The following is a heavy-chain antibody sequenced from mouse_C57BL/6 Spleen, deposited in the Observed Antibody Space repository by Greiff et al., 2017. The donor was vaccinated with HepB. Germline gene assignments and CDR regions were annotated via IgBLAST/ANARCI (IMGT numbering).Heavy chain of an antibody. CDR2: ISDGGSYT. Sequence: EVKLVESGGGLVKPGGSLKLSCAASGFTFSSYAMSWVRQTPEKRLEWVATISDGGSYTYYPDNVKGRFTISRDNAKNNLYLQMSHLKSEDTAMYYCARDLDYYDYDGYYAMDYWGQGTSVTVSS. CDR3: ARDLDYYDYDGYYAMDY. V-gene: IGHV5-4*01. D-gene: IGHD2-4*01. J-gene: IGHJ4*01. CDR1: GFTFSSYA.